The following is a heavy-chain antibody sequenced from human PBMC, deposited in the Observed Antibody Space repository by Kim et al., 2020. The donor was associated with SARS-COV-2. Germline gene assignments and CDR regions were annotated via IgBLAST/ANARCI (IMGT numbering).Heavy chain of an antibody. V-gene: IGHV4-59*13. Sequence: SETLSLTCTVSGASIRNYYWSWIRQPPGKGLEWIGYIYYSGSTNYNPSLKSRVTISVDTSKNQFSLKLSSVTAADTAVYYCARAALAVAGEYYYYYYGMDVWGQGTTVTVSS. J-gene: IGHJ6*02. D-gene: IGHD6-19*01. CDR2: IYYSGST. CDR3: ARAALAVAGEYYYYYYGMDV. CDR1: GASIRNYY.